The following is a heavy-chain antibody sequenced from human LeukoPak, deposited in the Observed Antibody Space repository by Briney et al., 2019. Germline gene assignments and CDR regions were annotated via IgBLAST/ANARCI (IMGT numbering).Heavy chain of an antibody. J-gene: IGHJ4*02. D-gene: IGHD2-2*01. V-gene: IGHV3-21*04. Sequence: GGSLRLSCAASGFTFSSYSMNWVRQAPGKGLEWVSSISSSSSYIYYADSVKGRFTISRDNAKNSLYLQMNSLRAEDTALYYCARALLYCSSTSCSFDYWGQGTLVTVSS. CDR2: ISSSSSYI. CDR1: GFTFSSYS. CDR3: ARALLYCSSTSCSFDY.